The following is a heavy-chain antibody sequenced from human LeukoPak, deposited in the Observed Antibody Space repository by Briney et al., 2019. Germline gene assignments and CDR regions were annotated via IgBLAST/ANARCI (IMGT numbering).Heavy chain of an antibody. Sequence: GESLKISCKGSGYIFTSCSIGWVRQMPGKGLEWMGIIYPGDSDTRYSPSFQGQVTISADKSISTAYLQWSSLKASDTATYYCARLTVRGYYDSSGYPSDAFDIWGQGTMVTVSS. D-gene: IGHD3-22*01. V-gene: IGHV5-51*01. CDR3: ARLTVRGYYDSSGYPSDAFDI. CDR1: GYIFTSCS. J-gene: IGHJ3*02. CDR2: IYPGDSDT.